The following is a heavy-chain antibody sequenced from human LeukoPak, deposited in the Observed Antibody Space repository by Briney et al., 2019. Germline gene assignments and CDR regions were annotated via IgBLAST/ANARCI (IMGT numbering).Heavy chain of an antibody. V-gene: IGHV4-59*02. D-gene: IGHD4-17*01. CDR3: ARDLTTVTKGFDI. Sequence: SETLSLTCSISVGSVSTHYWTWIRQPPGKGLEWIGYVLYNGITNYNPSLRGRITISVDTSQNQFSLSLRSVTAADTAVYYCARDLTTVTKGFDIWGQGTMVTVSS. J-gene: IGHJ3*02. CDR2: VLYNGIT. CDR1: VGSVSTHY.